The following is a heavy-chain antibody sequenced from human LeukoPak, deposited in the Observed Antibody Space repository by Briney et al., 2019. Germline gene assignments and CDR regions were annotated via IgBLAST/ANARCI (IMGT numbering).Heavy chain of an antibody. CDR2: ISSGSGYM. Sequence: GGSLRLSCAASGFTFSSYNMIWVRQAPGKGLEWVSSISSGSGYMYYADSVKGRFTISRDNAKNSMYLQMNSLRAEDTAVYYCARAGLYAGSGLDFWGQGTLVTVSS. V-gene: IGHV3-21*01. D-gene: IGHD2-8*01. CDR3: ARAGLYAGSGLDF. J-gene: IGHJ4*02. CDR1: GFTFSSYN.